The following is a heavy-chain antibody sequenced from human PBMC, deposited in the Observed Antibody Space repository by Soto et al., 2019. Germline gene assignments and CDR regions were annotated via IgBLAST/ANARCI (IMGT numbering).Heavy chain of an antibody. CDR3: ARGQHEGSWFDP. CDR2: IYYSGST. V-gene: IGHV4-59*01. D-gene: IGHD1-1*01. CDR1: GGSISSYY. J-gene: IGHJ5*02. Sequence: SETLSLTCTVSGGSISSYYWSWIRQPPGKGLEWIGYIYYSGSTNYNPSLKSRVTISVGTSKNQFSLKLSSVTAADTAVYYCARGQHEGSWFDPWGQGTLVTVSS.